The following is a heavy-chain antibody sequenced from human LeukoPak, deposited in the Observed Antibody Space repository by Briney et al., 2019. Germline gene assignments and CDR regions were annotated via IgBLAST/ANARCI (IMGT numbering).Heavy chain of an antibody. CDR1: GFTFSDSA. D-gene: IGHD3-22*01. Sequence: PGGSLRLSCAASGFTFSDSAMHWVRQAPGKGLEWVANIKQDGSEKYYVDSVKGRFTISRDNARNSLFLQMNSLRAEDTAVYYCARDSSIGYDRVNFDYWGQGTLVTVSS. V-gene: IGHV3-7*01. J-gene: IGHJ4*02. CDR2: IKQDGSEK. CDR3: ARDSSIGYDRVNFDY.